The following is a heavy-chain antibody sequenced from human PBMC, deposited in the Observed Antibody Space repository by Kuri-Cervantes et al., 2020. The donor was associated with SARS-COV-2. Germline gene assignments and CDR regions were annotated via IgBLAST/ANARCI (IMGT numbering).Heavy chain of an antibody. CDR3: AGVTTDAFNI. J-gene: IGHJ3*02. V-gene: IGHV1-24*01. Sequence: AAVKVSCKASGYTFNSYGISWVRQAPGQGLEWMGGFDPEDGETIYAQKFQGRVTMTEDTSTDTAYMELSSLGSEDTAMYYCAGVTTDAFNIWGQGTMVTVSS. CDR2: FDPEDGET. D-gene: IGHD4-17*01. CDR1: GYTFNSYG.